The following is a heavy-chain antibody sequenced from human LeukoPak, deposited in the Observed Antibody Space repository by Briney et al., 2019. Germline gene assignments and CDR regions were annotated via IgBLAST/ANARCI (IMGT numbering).Heavy chain of an antibody. CDR2: INPSGGST. J-gene: IGHJ6*02. Sequence: ASVKVSCKASGYTFTSYYTHWVRQAPGQGLEWMGIINPSGGSTTYAQKFQGRVTMTRDTSTSTVYMELSRLRSEDTAVYYCARGVFAGRYYYGMDVWGQGTTVTVSS. CDR1: GYTFTSYY. CDR3: ARGVFAGRYYYGMDV. V-gene: IGHV1-46*01. D-gene: IGHD3-10*01.